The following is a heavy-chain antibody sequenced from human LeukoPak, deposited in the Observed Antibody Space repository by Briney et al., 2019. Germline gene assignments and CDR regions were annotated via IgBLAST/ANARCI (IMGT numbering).Heavy chain of an antibody. V-gene: IGHV1-2*02. D-gene: IGHD3-10*01. CDR3: ARWFGELWGAFDY. CDR2: INPNSGGT. J-gene: IGHJ4*02. CDR1: GYTFTGYY. Sequence: ASVKVSCKASGYTFTGYYMHWVRQAPGQGLEWMGWINPNSGGTNYAQKFQGRVTMTRDTSISTAYMELSRLRSDDTAVYYCARWFGELWGAFDYWGQGTLVTVSS.